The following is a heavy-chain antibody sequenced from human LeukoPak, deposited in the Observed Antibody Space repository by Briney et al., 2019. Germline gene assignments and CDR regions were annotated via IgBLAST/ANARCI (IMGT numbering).Heavy chain of an antibody. V-gene: IGHV3-23*01. CDR1: GFTFSSYT. Sequence: GGSLRFSCAASGFTFSSYTMSWVRQAPGKGLEWVSAMSASGGRTFYVDSVKGRFTISRDNSKNTLYLQMNSLRAEDTAVYYCAKEDESYYDSSGYYGAFDYWGQGTLVTVSS. CDR2: MSASGGRT. D-gene: IGHD3-22*01. J-gene: IGHJ4*02. CDR3: AKEDESYYDSSGYYGAFDY.